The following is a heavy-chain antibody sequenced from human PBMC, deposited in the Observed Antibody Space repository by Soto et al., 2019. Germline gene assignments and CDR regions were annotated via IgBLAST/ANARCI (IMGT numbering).Heavy chain of an antibody. CDR2: ISSSGSTI. J-gene: IGHJ5*02. CDR1: GFTFSDYY. CDR3: ARDPVPRISREVPADSATLNWFDP. Sequence: PGGSLRLSCAASGFTFSDYYMSWIRQAPGKGLEWVSYISSSGSTIYYADSVKGRFTISRDNAKNSLYLQMNSLRAEDTAVYYCARDPVPRISREVPADSATLNWFDPWGQGTLVTSPQ. D-gene: IGHD2-2*01. V-gene: IGHV3-11*01.